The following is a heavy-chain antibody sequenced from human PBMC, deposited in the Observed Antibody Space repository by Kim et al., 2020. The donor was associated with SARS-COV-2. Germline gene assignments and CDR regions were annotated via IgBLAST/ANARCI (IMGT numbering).Heavy chain of an antibody. CDR2: IWYDGSNK. CDR3: AKDNLGYSYGPAGRYFDL. J-gene: IGHJ2*01. CDR1: GFTFSSYG. Sequence: GGSLRLSCAASGFTFSSYGMHWVRQAPGKGLEWVAVIWYDGSNKYYADSVKGRFTISRDNSKNTLYLQMNSLRAEDTAVYYCAKDNLGYSYGPAGRYFDLWGRGTLVTVSS. D-gene: IGHD5-18*01. V-gene: IGHV3-33*06.